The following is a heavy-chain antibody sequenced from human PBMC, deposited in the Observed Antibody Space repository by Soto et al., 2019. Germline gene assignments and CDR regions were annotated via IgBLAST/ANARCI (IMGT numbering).Heavy chain of an antibody. D-gene: IGHD2-15*01. CDR3: ARCYCSLGSCYTCWHFDL. Sequence: QVQLVQSGAEVKKPGASVRFSCKASGYTFTNYGISWVRQAPGQGLEWMGWVGPYNGNTDHAQNFQGRVTMTTDTSTNTAYMELGSLRSDDTALYYCARCYCSLGSCYTCWHFDLWGRGTLVTVSS. J-gene: IGHJ2*01. CDR1: GYTFTNYG. V-gene: IGHV1-18*04. CDR2: VGPYNGNT.